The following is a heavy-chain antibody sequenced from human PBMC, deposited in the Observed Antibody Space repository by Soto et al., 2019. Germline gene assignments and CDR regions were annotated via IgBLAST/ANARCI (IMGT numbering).Heavy chain of an antibody. CDR3: AKRHSSSWYGEYFQH. Sequence: EVQLLESGGGLVQPGGSLRLSCAASGFTFSSYAMSWVRQAPGKGLEWVSAISGSGGSTYYADSVKGRFTISRDNPKNTLYLQMNSLRAEDTAVYYCAKRHSSSWYGEYFQHWGQGTLVTVSS. J-gene: IGHJ1*01. CDR1: GFTFSSYA. CDR2: ISGSGGST. D-gene: IGHD6-13*01. V-gene: IGHV3-23*01.